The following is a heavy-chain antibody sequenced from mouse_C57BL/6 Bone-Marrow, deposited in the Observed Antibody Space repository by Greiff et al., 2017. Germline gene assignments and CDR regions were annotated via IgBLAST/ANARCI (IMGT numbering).Heavy chain of an antibody. CDR2: INPNNGGT. D-gene: IGHD2-1*01. CDR1: GYTFTDYN. J-gene: IGHJ4*01. V-gene: IGHV1-22*01. Sequence: EVQLQQSGPELVKPGASVKMSCKASGYTFTDYNMHWVKQSHGKSLEWIGYINPNNGGTSYNQKFKGKATLTVNKSSSTAYMELRSLTSEDSAVYYCATIYYGNYFYAMDYWGQGTSVTVSS. CDR3: ATIYYGNYFYAMDY.